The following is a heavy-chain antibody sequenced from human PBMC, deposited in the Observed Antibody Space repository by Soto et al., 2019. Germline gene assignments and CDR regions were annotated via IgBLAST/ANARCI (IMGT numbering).Heavy chain of an antibody. CDR1: GYTFTSYG. V-gene: IGHV1-18*01. CDR2: ISAYNGNT. CDR3: ARAGPGYCSGGSCPSGAFDI. D-gene: IGHD2-15*01. Sequence: ASVKVSCKASGYTFTSYGISWVRQAPGQGLEWMGWISAYNGNTNYAQKLQGRVTMTTDTSTSTAYMELRSLRSDDTAVYYRARAGPGYCSGGSCPSGAFDILRPWTMLTV. J-gene: IGHJ3*02.